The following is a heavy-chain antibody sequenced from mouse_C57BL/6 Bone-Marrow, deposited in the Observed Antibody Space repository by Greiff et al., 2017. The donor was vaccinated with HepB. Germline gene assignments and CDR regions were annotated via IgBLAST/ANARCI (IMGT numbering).Heavy chain of an antibody. D-gene: IGHD3-3*01. J-gene: IGHJ3*01. CDR3: TTGWAWFAY. Sequence: VQLQQSGAELVRPGASVKLSCTASGFNIKDDYMHWVKQRPEQGLEWIGWIDPENGDTKYASKFQGMATITADTSSNTAYLQLSSLTSEDTAVYYCTTGWAWFAYWGQGTLVTVSA. V-gene: IGHV14-4*01. CDR1: GFNIKDDY. CDR2: IDPENGDT.